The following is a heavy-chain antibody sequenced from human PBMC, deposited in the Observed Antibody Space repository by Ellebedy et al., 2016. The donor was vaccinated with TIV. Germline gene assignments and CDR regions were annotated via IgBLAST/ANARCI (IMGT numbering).Heavy chain of an antibody. CDR2: IRGSGGST. Sequence: PGGSLRLSCAASGFMFNTYNMDWVRQAPGKGLEWVSAIRGSGGSTYYADSVKGRFTISRDNSKNTVYLQMNSLRADYTAVYYCARDLGSGWDLVYAFDAWGQGTMVTVSS. D-gene: IGHD6-19*01. V-gene: IGHV3-23*01. J-gene: IGHJ3*01. CDR1: GFMFNTYN. CDR3: ARDLGSGWDLVYAFDA.